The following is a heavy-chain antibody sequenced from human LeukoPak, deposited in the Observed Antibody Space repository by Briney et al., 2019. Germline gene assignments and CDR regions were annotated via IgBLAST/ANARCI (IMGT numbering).Heavy chain of an antibody. V-gene: IGHV3-53*01. Sequence: GGSLRLSCAASGFTVSSNYMNWVRQAPGKGLEWVSVIYSGGSTYYADSVKGRFTISRDNSKNTLYLQMNSLRAEGTAVYYCAKDPRGYSYGPDYWGQGTLVTVSS. CDR3: AKDPRGYSYGPDY. J-gene: IGHJ4*02. CDR1: GFTVSSNY. D-gene: IGHD5-18*01. CDR2: IYSGGST.